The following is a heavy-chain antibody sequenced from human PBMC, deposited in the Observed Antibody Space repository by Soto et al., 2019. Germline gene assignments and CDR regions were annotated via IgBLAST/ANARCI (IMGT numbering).Heavy chain of an antibody. CDR2: ITNSGGST. D-gene: IGHD5-18*01. J-gene: IGHJ4*02. CDR1: GFAFNTYA. CDR3: ARGGPRDGYRDLDY. Sequence: EVQLLESGGDLVQPGGSLRLSCAASGFAFNTYAMTWVRQSPGKGLEWASCITNSGGSTYFADSVKGRFTISRDNSKSTLYLQMSSLSAEDTAVYYCARGGPRDGYRDLDYWGPGTQVTVSS. V-gene: IGHV3-23*01.